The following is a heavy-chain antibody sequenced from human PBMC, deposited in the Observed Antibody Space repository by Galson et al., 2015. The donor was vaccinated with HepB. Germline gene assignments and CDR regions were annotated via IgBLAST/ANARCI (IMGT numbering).Heavy chain of an antibody. D-gene: IGHD6-13*01. Sequence: SVKVSCKASGGTFSSYTISWVRQAPGQGLEWMGRIIPILGIANYAQKFQGRVTITADKSTSTAYMELSSLRSEDTAMYYCARVKSSSGFDYWGQGTLVTVSS. J-gene: IGHJ4*02. CDR3: ARVKSSSGFDY. V-gene: IGHV1-69*02. CDR1: GGTFSSYT. CDR2: IIPILGIA.